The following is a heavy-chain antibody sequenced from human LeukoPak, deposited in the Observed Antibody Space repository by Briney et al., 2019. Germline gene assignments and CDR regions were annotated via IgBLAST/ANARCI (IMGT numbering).Heavy chain of an antibody. Sequence: ASVKVSCKASGYTFTGYYMHRVRQAPGQGLEWMGWINPNSGGTNYAQKFQGRVTMTRDTSISTAYLELSRLRSDDTAVYYCARGIAAAGTSRYYYGMDVWGQGTTVTVSS. V-gene: IGHV1-2*02. J-gene: IGHJ6*02. CDR3: ARGIAAAGTSRYYYGMDV. D-gene: IGHD6-13*01. CDR1: GYTFTGYY. CDR2: INPNSGGT.